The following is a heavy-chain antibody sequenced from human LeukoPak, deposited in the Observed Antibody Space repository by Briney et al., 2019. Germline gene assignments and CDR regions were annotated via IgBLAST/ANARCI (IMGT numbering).Heavy chain of an antibody. CDR2: ITNNGSTI. CDR1: GFTFSTYA. V-gene: IGHV3-48*03. CDR3: ARDQWLAYYYHGMDV. D-gene: IGHD6-19*01. J-gene: IGHJ6*01. Sequence: PGGSLRLSCAASGFTFSTYAMNWVRQASGKGLEWVSYITNNGSTIYYADSVKGRFTISRDKAENSLYLQMNSLRAEDTAIYYCARDQWLAYYYHGMDVWGQGTTVTVSS.